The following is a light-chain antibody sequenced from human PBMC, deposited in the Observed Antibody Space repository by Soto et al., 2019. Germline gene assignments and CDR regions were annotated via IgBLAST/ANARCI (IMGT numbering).Light chain of an antibody. J-gene: IGKJ1*01. Sequence: EIVMPQSPATLSVSPGDRVTLSCRASQSVSSRLAWYQQKPGQSPRLLIYGASTRATGIPARFSGSGSGTEFTLTISSLQSEDFGVYYCHQYNNLWTFGQGTKVDIK. CDR1: QSVSSR. V-gene: IGKV3-15*01. CDR3: HQYNNLWT. CDR2: GAS.